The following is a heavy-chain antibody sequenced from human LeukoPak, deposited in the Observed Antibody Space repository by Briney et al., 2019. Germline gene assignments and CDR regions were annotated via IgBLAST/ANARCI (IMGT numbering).Heavy chain of an antibody. CDR3: AKEGRSTTPGY. J-gene: IGHJ4*02. CDR2: ISSSGGYI. Sequence: IPGGALRLSCAASGFTFSNYSMNWVRQAPGKGLEWVSSISSSGGYIYYADSVKGRFTISRDNAKNSLYLQMNSLRAEDTAVYFCAKEGRSTTPGYWGQGTLVTVSS. CDR1: GFTFSNYS. V-gene: IGHV3-21*01. D-gene: IGHD6-13*01.